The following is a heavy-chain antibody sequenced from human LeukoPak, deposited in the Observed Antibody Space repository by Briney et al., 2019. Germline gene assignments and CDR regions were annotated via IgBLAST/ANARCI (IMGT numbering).Heavy chain of an antibody. CDR2: ISCSGGST. CDR3: AKERVRVVVVLTGNNFCDP. V-gene: IGHV3-23*01. CDR1: GFTFSSYA. J-gene: IGHJ5*02. D-gene: IGHD3-22*01. Sequence: GGSLRLSCAASGFTFSSYAMSWVRQAPGKGREWVSAISCSGGSTYYADSVKGRFTISRDTSKNTLYLQMNRLRAEDTAVYYCAKERVRVVVVLTGNNFCDPWGERPRVRLSS.